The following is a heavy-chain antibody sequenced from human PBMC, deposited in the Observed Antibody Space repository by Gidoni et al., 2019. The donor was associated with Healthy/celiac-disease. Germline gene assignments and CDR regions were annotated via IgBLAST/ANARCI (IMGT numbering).Heavy chain of an antibody. Sequence: EVQLLESGGGLVQPGGSLRLSCATSGFTFSNYGMNWVRQAPGKGLEWVTFISSSGGSTYYADSVKGRFTISRDNSNNTLCLHMSSLRVEDTAVYYCAIRMAYYFDYWGQGTVVTVSS. J-gene: IGHJ4*02. CDR2: ISSSGGST. V-gene: IGHV3-23*01. CDR1: GFTFSNYG. D-gene: IGHD2-8*01. CDR3: AIRMAYYFDY.